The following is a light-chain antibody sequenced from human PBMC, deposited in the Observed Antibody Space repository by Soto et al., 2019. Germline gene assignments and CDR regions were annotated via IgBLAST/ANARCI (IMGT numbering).Light chain of an antibody. CDR1: ESISTY. CDR2: AAS. V-gene: IGKV1-39*01. J-gene: IGKJ3*01. Sequence: DIPLTQSPSSLSASVGDRVTITCRASESISTYLNWFQQKPGKAPRLLIYAASSLHSGVPSRFSGSGSGTYFTLTISSLQPQDFATYYCQETYSVPFLSLGPGTKVYIK. CDR3: QETYSVPFLS.